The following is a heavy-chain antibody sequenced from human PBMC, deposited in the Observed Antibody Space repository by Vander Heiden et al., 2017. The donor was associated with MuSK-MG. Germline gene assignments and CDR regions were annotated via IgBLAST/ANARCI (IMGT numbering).Heavy chain of an antibody. CDR2: IYDSGGT. D-gene: IGHD6-19*01. V-gene: IGHV4-39*07. J-gene: IGHJ6*02. CDR3: AKGESGWYYDDYGMDV. CDR1: GGTMSSSSYS. Sequence: LQLHESGPGLVTTSETLSLTCTDSGGTMSSSSYSSGWPRQPPGKGLGWIGSIYDSGGTYYNPSLKSRVTISVDTSKNQFSRKLSSVTAADTAVYCSAKGESGWYYDDYGMDVWGQGTTVTFAS.